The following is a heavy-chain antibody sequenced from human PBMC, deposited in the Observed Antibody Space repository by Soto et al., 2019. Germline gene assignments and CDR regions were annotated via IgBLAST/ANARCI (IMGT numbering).Heavy chain of an antibody. D-gene: IGHD2-8*01. CDR2: INHRGST. J-gene: IGHJ4*02. Sequence: QVQLQQWGAGLLKPSETLSLTCAVYGGSFSGYYWSWIRQPPGKGLEWIGEINHRGSTNYKPSLRSAVTLSVDTSKNQFSLKLSSVTGADTAVYYCASRPLGHCTDGVCSRQDYWGQGTLVTVSS. CDR1: GGSFSGYY. V-gene: IGHV4-34*01. CDR3: ASRPLGHCTDGVCSRQDY.